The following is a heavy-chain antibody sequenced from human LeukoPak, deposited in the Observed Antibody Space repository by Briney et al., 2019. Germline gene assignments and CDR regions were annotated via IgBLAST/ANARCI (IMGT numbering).Heavy chain of an antibody. CDR1: GYTFTGYY. D-gene: IGHD6-6*01. Sequence: GASVKVSCKASGYTFTGYYMHWVRQAPGQGLEWMGWINPNSGGTNYAQKFQGRVTMTRDTSISTAYMELSRLRSDDTAVYYCARESSIAARPGAFDIWGQGTMVTVSS. J-gene: IGHJ3*02. V-gene: IGHV1-2*02. CDR2: INPNSGGT. CDR3: ARESSIAARPGAFDI.